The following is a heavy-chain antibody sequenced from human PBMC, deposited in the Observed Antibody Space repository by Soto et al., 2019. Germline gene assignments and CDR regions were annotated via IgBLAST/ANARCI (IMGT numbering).Heavy chain of an antibody. V-gene: IGHV3-48*02. D-gene: IGHD3-22*01. J-gene: IGHJ1*01. CDR3: ARETLYYYDRSSYYTFYC. CDR2: ISSSSSTI. CDR1: GFTFSAYN. Sequence: GGSLRLSCAASGFTFSAYNMNWVRQAPGKGLEWVSYISSSSSTIYYADSVKGRFTISRDNAKNSLYLEMNSLRDEDAAVYYCARETLYYYDRSSYYTFYCWGQGNLVTVVS.